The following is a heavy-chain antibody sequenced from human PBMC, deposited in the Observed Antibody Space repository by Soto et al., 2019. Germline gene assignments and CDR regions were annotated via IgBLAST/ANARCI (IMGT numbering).Heavy chain of an antibody. D-gene: IGHD3-22*01. V-gene: IGHV3-21*01. CDR2: ISSSAAFI. Sequence: EVQLVESGGGLVKPGGSLTLSCAASGFSFSNDNMNWIRQAPGKGLEWVSSISSSAAFIYYADSVKGRFTISRDNAKNSLYLQMNSLRAEDTALYYCVRVADYYDSSGYLPVVDWGQGTLVTVSS. J-gene: IGHJ4*02. CDR3: VRVADYYDSSGYLPVVD. CDR1: GFSFSNDN.